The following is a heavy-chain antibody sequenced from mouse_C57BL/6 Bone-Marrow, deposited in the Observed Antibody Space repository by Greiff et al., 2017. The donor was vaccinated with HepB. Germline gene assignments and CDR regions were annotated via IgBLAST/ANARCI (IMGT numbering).Heavy chain of an antibody. J-gene: IGHJ3*01. CDR1: GYAFSSSW. V-gene: IGHV1-82*01. CDR2: IYPGDGDT. D-gene: IGHD2-4*01. Sequence: QVQLQQSGPELVKPGASVKISCKASGYAFSSSWMNWVKQRPGKGLEWIGRIYPGDGDTNYNGKFKGKDTQTADKSSSTAYMQLSSLASEDSAFYFCAYDYDAWFAYWGQGTLVTVSA. CDR3: AYDYDAWFAY.